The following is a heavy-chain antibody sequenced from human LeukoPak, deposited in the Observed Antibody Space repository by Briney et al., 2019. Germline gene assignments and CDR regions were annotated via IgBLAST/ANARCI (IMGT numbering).Heavy chain of an antibody. CDR2: INSDGSST. D-gene: IGHD7-27*01. V-gene: IGHV3-74*03. J-gene: IGHJ4*02. CDR3: AKTLLGIGGYYFDY. Sequence: PGGSLRLSCAASGFTFSIHWMHWVRQAPGKGPVWVAHINSDGSSTTYADSVKGRFIISRDNAGNTLYLQMNSLRAEDTAVYYCAKTLLGIGGYYFDYWGQGTLVTVSS. CDR1: GFTFSIHW.